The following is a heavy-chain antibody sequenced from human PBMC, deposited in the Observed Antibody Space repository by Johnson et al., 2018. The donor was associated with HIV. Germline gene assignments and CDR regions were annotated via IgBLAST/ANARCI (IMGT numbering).Heavy chain of an antibody. CDR2: IKSRTDGGTT. D-gene: IGHD6-6*01. J-gene: IGHJ3*02. CDR3: AREGIASRPGAFDI. Sequence: VQLVESGGGVVQPGRSLRLSCAASGFTFNNAWMNWVRQAPGKGLEWVGRIKSRTDGGTTDYAAPVKGRFTISRDDSKNTLYLQMNSLKTEDTAVYYCAREGIASRPGAFDIWGQGTMVTVSS. V-gene: IGHV3-15*01. CDR1: GFTFNNAW.